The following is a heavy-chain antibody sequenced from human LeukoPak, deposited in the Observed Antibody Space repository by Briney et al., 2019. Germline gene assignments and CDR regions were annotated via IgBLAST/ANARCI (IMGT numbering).Heavy chain of an antibody. CDR2: MNPNSGNT. D-gene: IGHD6-13*01. CDR1: GYTFTSYD. J-gene: IGHJ4*02. Sequence: ASVKVSRKASGYTFTSYDINWVRQATGQGLEWMGWMNPNSGNTGYAQRFQGRVTITRNTSISTAYMELSSLRSEDTAVYYCARKGRSSWNFDYWGQGTLVTVSS. CDR3: ARKGRSSWNFDY. V-gene: IGHV1-8*03.